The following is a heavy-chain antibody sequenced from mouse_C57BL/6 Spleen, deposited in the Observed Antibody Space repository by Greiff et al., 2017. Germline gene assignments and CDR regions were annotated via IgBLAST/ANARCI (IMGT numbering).Heavy chain of an antibody. CDR1: GYTFTSYW. CDR3: ARGGYYSLYYAMDY. V-gene: IGHV1-64*01. D-gene: IGHD2-12*01. CDR2: IHPNSGST. J-gene: IGHJ4*01. Sequence: VQLQQPGAELVKPGASVKLSCKASGYTFTSYWMHWVKQRPGQGLEWIGMIHPNSGSTNYNEKFKSKATLTVDKSSSTAYMQLSSLTSEDSAVYYCARGGYYSLYYAMDYWGQGTSVTVSS.